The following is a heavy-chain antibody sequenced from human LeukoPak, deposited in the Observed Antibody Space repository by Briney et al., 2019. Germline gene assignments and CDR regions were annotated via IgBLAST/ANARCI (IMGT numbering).Heavy chain of an antibody. D-gene: IGHD4-11*01. CDR2: INPNSGGT. CDR3: ARDQDRKRNSRRFDY. J-gene: IGHJ4*02. CDR1: GYTFTGYY. Sequence: ASVKVSCKASGYTFTGYYMHWVRQAPGQGLEWMGWINPNSGGTNYAQKFQGRVTMTRDTSISTAYMELSRLRSDDTAVYYCARDQDRKRNSRRFDYWGQGTLVTVSS. V-gene: IGHV1-2*02.